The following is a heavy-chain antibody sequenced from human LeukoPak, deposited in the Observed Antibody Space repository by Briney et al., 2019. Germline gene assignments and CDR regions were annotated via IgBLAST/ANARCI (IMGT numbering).Heavy chain of an antibody. CDR2: INHSGST. V-gene: IGHV4-34*01. CDR1: GGSFSGHY. CDR3: ARGRTGYQLLPTKKDYSYYYVDV. D-gene: IGHD2-2*01. J-gene: IGHJ6*03. Sequence: SETLSLTCAVYGGSFSGHYWSWIRQPPGKGLEWIGEINHSGSTNYNPSLKSRVTISLDTSKNQFSLTLTSVTAADTAVYYCARGRTGYQLLPTKKDYSYYYVDVWDKGTTVTVSS.